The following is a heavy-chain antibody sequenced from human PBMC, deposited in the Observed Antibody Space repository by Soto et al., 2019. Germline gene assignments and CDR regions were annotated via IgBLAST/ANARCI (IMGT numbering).Heavy chain of an antibody. D-gene: IGHD3-22*01. Sequence: HGESLKISCKGFGYSFTNYWIGWVRQMPGKGLEWMGIIYLGDSDTRYSPSFQGQVTISADKSISTAYLQWSSLKASDTAMYYCARRGSYYHGGGHLAEDAFDIWGQGTMVTVSS. V-gene: IGHV5-51*01. J-gene: IGHJ3*02. CDR2: IYLGDSDT. CDR3: ARRGSYYHGGGHLAEDAFDI. CDR1: GYSFTNYW.